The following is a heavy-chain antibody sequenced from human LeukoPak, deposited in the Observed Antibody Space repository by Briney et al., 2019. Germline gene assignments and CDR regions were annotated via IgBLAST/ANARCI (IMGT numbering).Heavy chain of an antibody. CDR3: ARLKRLRYFDWFP. D-gene: IGHD3-9*01. V-gene: IGHV1-18*04. Sequence: ASVKVSCKASGYTFTGYYMHWVRQAPGQGLEWMGWISAYNGNTNYAQKLQGRVTMTTDTSTSTAYMELRSLRSDDTAVYYCARLKRLRYFDWFPWGQGTLVTVSS. CDR2: ISAYNGNT. CDR1: GYTFTGYY. J-gene: IGHJ5*02.